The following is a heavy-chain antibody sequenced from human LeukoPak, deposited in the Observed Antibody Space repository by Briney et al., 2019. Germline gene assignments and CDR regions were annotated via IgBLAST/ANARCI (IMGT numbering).Heavy chain of an antibody. J-gene: IGHJ4*02. CDR3: ASSRPQTY. Sequence: NPGGSLRLSCAASGFTFSSYSMNWVRQAPGKGLEWVSSISSSSSNIYNADSVKGRFTFSRDNAKNSLYLQMSSLRAEDTAVYYCASSRPQTYWGQGTLVTVSS. CDR1: GFTFSSYS. V-gene: IGHV3-21*01. CDR2: ISSSSSNI.